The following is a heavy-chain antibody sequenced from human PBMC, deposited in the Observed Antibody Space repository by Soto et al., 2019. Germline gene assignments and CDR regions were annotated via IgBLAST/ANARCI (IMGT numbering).Heavy chain of an antibody. CDR1: GFTFSSYA. CDR2: ISSNGGST. Sequence: GGSLRLSCAASGFTFSSYAMHWVRQAPGKGLEYVSAISSNGGSTYYANSVKGRLTISRDNSKNTLYLQMGSLRAEDMAVYYCATKSEWLGELLDYWGQGTLVTVSS. CDR3: ATKSEWLGELLDY. D-gene: IGHD3-10*01. V-gene: IGHV3-64*01. J-gene: IGHJ4*02.